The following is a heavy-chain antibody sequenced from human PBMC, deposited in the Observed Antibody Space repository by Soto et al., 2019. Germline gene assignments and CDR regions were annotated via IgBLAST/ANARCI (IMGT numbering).Heavy chain of an antibody. Sequence: ASVKVSCKASGYTYSNHAMHWVCQETGKRLEWMGWINAGNGNTKYSQKFQGRVTITRDTSASTAYMELSSLRSEDTAVYYCARARVVVVIAATDAFDIWGQGTMVTVSS. V-gene: IGHV1-3*01. CDR2: INAGNGNT. D-gene: IGHD2-15*01. CDR1: GYTYSNHA. J-gene: IGHJ3*02. CDR3: ARARVVVVIAATDAFDI.